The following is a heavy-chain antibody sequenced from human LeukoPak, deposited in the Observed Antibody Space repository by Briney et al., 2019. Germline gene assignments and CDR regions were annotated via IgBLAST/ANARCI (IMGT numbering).Heavy chain of an antibody. CDR1: GGSISSGGYS. D-gene: IGHD6-6*01. CDR2: IYHSGST. CDR3: ARTSIAARRANAFDI. J-gene: IGHJ3*02. Sequence: SETLSLTCAVSGGSISSGGYSWSWIRQPPGTGLEWIGYIYHSGSTYYNPSLKSRVTILVDRSKNQFSLKLSSVTAADTAVYYCARTSIAARRANAFDIWGQGTMVTVSS. V-gene: IGHV4-30-2*01.